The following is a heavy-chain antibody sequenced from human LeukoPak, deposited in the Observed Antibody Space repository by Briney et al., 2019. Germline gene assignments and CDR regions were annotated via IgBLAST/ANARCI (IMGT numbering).Heavy chain of an antibody. V-gene: IGHV3-30-3*01. Sequence: GRSLRLSCAASGFTFSSYAMHWVRQAPGKGLEWVAVISYDGSNKYYADSVKGRFTISRDNSKNTLYLQMNSLRADDTAVYYCGRGGGFYDILTGHIWFDPSGQGTLVTVSS. J-gene: IGHJ5*02. D-gene: IGHD3-9*01. CDR3: GRGGGFYDILTGHIWFDP. CDR2: ISYDGSNK. CDR1: GFTFSSYA.